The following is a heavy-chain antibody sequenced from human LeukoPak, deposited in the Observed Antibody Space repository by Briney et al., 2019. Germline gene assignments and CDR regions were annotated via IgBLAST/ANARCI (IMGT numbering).Heavy chain of an antibody. Sequence: PGGSLRLSCAASGFTFSSNSMTWVRQAPGKGLEWVSLISTSSSYISYADSVKGRFTLSRDNARNSLYLQMNSLRAEDTAVYYCARVGSWCSSLSCAIDYWGQGTLVTVSS. V-gene: IGHV3-21*01. D-gene: IGHD2-2*01. J-gene: IGHJ4*02. CDR2: ISTSSSYI. CDR3: ARVGSWCSSLSCAIDY. CDR1: GFTFSSNS.